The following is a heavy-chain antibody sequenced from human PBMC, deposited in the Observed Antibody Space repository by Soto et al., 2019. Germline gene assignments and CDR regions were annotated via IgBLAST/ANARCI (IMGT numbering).Heavy chain of an antibody. CDR2: INHSGST. V-gene: IGHV4-34*01. CDR3: ARVGYSYGYDWFDP. D-gene: IGHD5-18*01. J-gene: IGHJ5*02. CDR1: GGSFGCYY. Sequence: SETLSLTCAVDGGSFGCYYLSWIRQPPGKGLEWIGEINHSGSTNYNPSLKSRVTISVDTSKNQFSLKLSSVTAADTAVYYCARVGYSYGYDWFDPWGQGTLVTVSS.